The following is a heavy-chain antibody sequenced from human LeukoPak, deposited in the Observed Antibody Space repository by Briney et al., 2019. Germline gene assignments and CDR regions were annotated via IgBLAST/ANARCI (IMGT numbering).Heavy chain of an antibody. Sequence: PSETLSLTCTVPGGSISSGSYYWSWIRQPAGKGLEWIGRIYTSGSTNYNPSLKSRVTISVDTSKNQFSLKLSSVTAADTAVYYCARGGYCSSTSCYTDPWFGPWGQGTLVTVSS. CDR2: IYTSGST. J-gene: IGHJ5*02. CDR3: ARGGYCSSTSCYTDPWFGP. D-gene: IGHD2-2*02. CDR1: GGSISSGSYY. V-gene: IGHV4-61*02.